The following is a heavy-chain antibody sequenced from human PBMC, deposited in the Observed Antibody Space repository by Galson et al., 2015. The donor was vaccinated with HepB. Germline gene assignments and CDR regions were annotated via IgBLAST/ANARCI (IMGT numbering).Heavy chain of an antibody. CDR1: GFPLNSYS. D-gene: IGHD3-22*01. Sequence: SLRLSCAASGFPLNSYSMNWVRQAPGKGLEWVSSITDSPAYIYSADSVKGRFVISRDNAKNSLYLQMNSLRADDTAVYYCARLFFLGAYYPNGAFDIWGQGTMVTVSS. CDR2: ITDSPAYI. CDR3: ARLFFLGAYYPNGAFDI. J-gene: IGHJ3*02. V-gene: IGHV3-21*06.